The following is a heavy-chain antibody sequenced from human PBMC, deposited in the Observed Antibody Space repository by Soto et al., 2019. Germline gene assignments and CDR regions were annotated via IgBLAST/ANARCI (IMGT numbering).Heavy chain of an antibody. Sequence: EVHLLEFGGGLVQRGGSLRLSCAASGFTFSNYAMNWVRQAPGKGLEWVSGITGSGGATFYADSVKGRFTISSDNSKNTVYLQVNSVRADDTAVYYCAKEYTSISKGSFDYWGQGALVTVSS. J-gene: IGHJ4*02. V-gene: IGHV3-23*01. CDR1: GFTFSNYA. CDR3: AKEYTSISKGSFDY. D-gene: IGHD2-2*02. CDR2: ITGSGGAT.